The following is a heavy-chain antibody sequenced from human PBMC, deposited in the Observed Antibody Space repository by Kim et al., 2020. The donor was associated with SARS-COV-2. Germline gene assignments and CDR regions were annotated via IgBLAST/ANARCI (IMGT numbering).Heavy chain of an antibody. V-gene: IGHV3-33*06. CDR1: GFTFSSYG. Sequence: GGSLRLSCAASGFTFSSYGMHWVRQAPGKGLEWVAVIWYDGSNKYYADSVKGRFTISRDNSKNTLYLQMNSLRAEDTAVYYCAKDRSVFGEDIPDYWGQGTLVTVSS. J-gene: IGHJ4*02. CDR2: IWYDGSNK. CDR3: AKDRSVFGEDIPDY. D-gene: IGHD3-10*02.